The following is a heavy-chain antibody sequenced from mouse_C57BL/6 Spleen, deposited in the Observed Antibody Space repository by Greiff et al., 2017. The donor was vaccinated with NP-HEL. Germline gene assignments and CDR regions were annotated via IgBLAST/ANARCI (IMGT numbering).Heavy chain of an antibody. D-gene: IGHD1-1*01. Sequence: QVQLQQPGAELVMPGASVKLSCKASGYTFTSYWMHWVKQRPGQGLEWIGEIDPSDSYTNYNHKFKGKSTLTVDKSSSTAYMQLSSLTSEDSAVYYCARRVEGNAYFDYWGQGTTLTVSS. J-gene: IGHJ2*01. CDR2: IDPSDSYT. CDR3: ARRVEGNAYFDY. V-gene: IGHV1-69*01. CDR1: GYTFTSYW.